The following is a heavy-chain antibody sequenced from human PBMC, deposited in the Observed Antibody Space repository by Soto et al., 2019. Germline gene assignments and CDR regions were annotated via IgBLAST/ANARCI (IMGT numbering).Heavy chain of an antibody. CDR2: INPNSGGT. V-gene: IGHV1-2*04. CDR1: GYTFTGYY. Sequence: GASVKVSCKASGYTFTGYYMHWVRQAPGQGLEWMGWINPNSGGTNYAQKFQGWVTMTRDTSISTAYMELSRLRSDDTAVYYCARSRQVLRYFDWSQRDFDYWGQGTLVTVSS. J-gene: IGHJ4*02. D-gene: IGHD3-9*01. CDR3: ARSRQVLRYFDWSQRDFDY.